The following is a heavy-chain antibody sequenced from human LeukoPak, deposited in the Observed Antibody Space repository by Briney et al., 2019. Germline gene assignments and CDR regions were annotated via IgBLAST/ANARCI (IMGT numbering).Heavy chain of an antibody. CDR2: ISYDGSNK. D-gene: IGHD2-15*01. Sequence: GGSLRLSCAASGFTFSSYGMHWVRQAPGKGLEWVAVISYDGSNKYYADSVKGRFTISRDNSKNTLYLQMNSLRAEDTAVYYCAKSSSGGSCYSVGGCWFDPWGQGTLVTVSS. V-gene: IGHV3-30*18. CDR1: GFTFSSYG. CDR3: AKSSSGGSCYSVGGCWFDP. J-gene: IGHJ5*02.